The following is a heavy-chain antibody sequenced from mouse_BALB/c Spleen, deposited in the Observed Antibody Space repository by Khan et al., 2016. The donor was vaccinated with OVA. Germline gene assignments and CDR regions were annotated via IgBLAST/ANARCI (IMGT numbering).Heavy chain of an antibody. Sequence: QVQLKESGPGLVAPSQTLSITCTVSGFSLSNYGVHWVRQPPGKGLEWLGVIWAGGSTNHNSALLSRLSISKDDSKSQVFLKMNSLQTEDTAMYYGARAFYNGAWFAYWGQGTLVTVSA. D-gene: IGHD1-3*01. J-gene: IGHJ3*01. CDR3: ARAFYNGAWFAY. CDR1: GFSLSNYG. V-gene: IGHV2-9*02. CDR2: IWAGGST.